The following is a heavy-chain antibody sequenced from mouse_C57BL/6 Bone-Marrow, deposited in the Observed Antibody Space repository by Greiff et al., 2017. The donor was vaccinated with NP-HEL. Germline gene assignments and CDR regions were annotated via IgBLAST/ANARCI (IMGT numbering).Heavy chain of an antibody. CDR3: ARPYTGY. CDR1: GFTFSDYY. CDR2: ISNGGGST. J-gene: IGHJ4*01. Sequence: EVQLVESGGGLVQPGGSLKLSCAASGFTFSDYYMYWVRQTPEKRLEWVAYISNGGGSTYYPDTVKGRFTISRANAKNTLYLQMSRLKSEDTAMYYCARPYTGYWGQGTSVTVSS. V-gene: IGHV5-12*01.